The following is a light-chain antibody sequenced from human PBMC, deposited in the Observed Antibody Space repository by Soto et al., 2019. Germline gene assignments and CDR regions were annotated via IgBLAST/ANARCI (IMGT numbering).Light chain of an antibody. CDR1: QSVSYY. V-gene: IGKV3-11*01. CDR2: DAS. J-gene: IGKJ4*01. Sequence: EIVLTQSPATLSLSPGDRATLSCRASQSVSYYLAWYQQKPGQAPRLLIYDASHRATGIPVRFSGSGSGTDFTLTISSLEPEDFAVYYCQQRKSWPLTFGGGAKVEIK. CDR3: QQRKSWPLT.